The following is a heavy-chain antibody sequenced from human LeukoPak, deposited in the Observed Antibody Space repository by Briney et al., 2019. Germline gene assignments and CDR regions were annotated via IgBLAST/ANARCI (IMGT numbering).Heavy chain of an antibody. CDR3: ARGYYDVLTNYPKNFDQ. CDR2: IFYSGST. J-gene: IGHJ4*02. V-gene: IGHV4-30-4*01. CDR1: GGSIISADHY. D-gene: IGHD3-9*01. Sequence: PSQTLSLTCTVSGGSIISADHYWSWIRQPPGKGLEWIGYIFYSGSTYYNPSLKSRLTISVDTSKNQFSLKLSSVTAPDTAVYYCARGYYDVLTNYPKNFDQWGQGTLVTVSS.